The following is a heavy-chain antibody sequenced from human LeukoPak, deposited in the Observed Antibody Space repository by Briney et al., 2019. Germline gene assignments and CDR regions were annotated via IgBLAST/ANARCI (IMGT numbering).Heavy chain of an antibody. CDR3: ARDCSGGSCYGAFDI. Sequence: PSETLSLTCAVYGGSFSGYYWSWIRQPPGKGLEWIGYIYDSGSTYYNPSLKSRITTSVDTSENRFSLKLSSVTATDTAVYYCARDCSGGSCYGAFDIWGQGTMVTVSS. J-gene: IGHJ3*02. CDR1: GGSFSGYY. CDR2: IYDSGST. D-gene: IGHD2-15*01. V-gene: IGHV4-34*09.